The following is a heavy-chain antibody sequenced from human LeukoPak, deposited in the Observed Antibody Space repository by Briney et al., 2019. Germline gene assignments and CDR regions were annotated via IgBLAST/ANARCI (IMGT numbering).Heavy chain of an antibody. CDR3: VRIMYSSGWHWFDP. V-gene: IGHV3-64D*08. Sequence: GGSLILSCSASGFTFSSYAMHWVRQAPGKGLEYVSAISSNGGSTYYADSVKGRFTISRDNSKNTLYLQMSSLRAEDTAVYYCVRIMYSSGWHWFDPWGQGTLVTVSS. D-gene: IGHD6-19*01. CDR1: GFTFSSYA. CDR2: ISSNGGST. J-gene: IGHJ5*02.